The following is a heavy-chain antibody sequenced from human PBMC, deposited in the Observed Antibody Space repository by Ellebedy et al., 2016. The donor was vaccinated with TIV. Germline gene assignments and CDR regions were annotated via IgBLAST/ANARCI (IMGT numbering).Heavy chain of an antibody. CDR1: GFSLSTSGMC. V-gene: IGHV2-70*11. D-gene: IGHD3-22*01. Sequence: SGPTLVKPTQTLTLTCTFSGFSLSTSGMCVSWIRQPPGKALEWLARLDWDDDKYYSTSLKTRLTISKDTSNNQVVLTMTNMDPVDTATYYCARIPYYYDSSGYWGFDYWGQGTLVTVSS. CDR2: LDWDDDK. J-gene: IGHJ4*02. CDR3: ARIPYYYDSSGYWGFDY.